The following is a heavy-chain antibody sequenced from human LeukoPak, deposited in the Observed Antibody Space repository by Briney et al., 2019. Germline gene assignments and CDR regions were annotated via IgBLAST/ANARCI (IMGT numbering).Heavy chain of an antibody. D-gene: IGHD3-10*01. Sequence: GASVKVSCKASGYTFTSYAMNWVRQAPGQGLEWMGWISAYNGNTNYAQKLQGRVTMTTDTSTSTAYMELRSLRSDDTAVYYCARFQDSGSYWAFDYWGQGTLVTVSS. CDR2: ISAYNGNT. J-gene: IGHJ4*02. CDR1: GYTFTSYA. CDR3: ARFQDSGSYWAFDY. V-gene: IGHV1-18*01.